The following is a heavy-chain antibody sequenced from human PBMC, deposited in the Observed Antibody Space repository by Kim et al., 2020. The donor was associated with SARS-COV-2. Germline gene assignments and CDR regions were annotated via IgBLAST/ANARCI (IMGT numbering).Heavy chain of an antibody. J-gene: IGHJ3*02. V-gene: IGHV3-33*05. D-gene: IGHD3-22*01. Sequence: GGSLRLSCAASGFTFSSYGMHWVRQAPGKGLEWVAVISYDGSNKYYADSVKGRFTISRDNSKNTLYLQMNSLRAEDTAVYYCAREVMNSLNYYDSSGYPVDIWGQGTMVTVSS. CDR3: AREVMNSLNYYDSSGYPVDI. CDR2: ISYDGSNK. CDR1: GFTFSSYG.